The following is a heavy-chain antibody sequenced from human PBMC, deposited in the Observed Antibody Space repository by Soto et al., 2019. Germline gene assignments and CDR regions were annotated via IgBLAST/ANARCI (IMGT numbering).Heavy chain of an antibody. Sequence: QVQLVQSGAEVKKPGSSVKVSCKASGGTFSSYAISWVRQAPGQGLEWMGGIIPIFGTANYAQKFQGRVTITADESMSTAYMELSSLRSEDTAEYYCARDLGLPTAYYYYGMDVWGQGTTVTVSS. D-gene: IGHD2-21*02. CDR3: ARDLGLPTAYYYYGMDV. CDR1: GGTFSSYA. V-gene: IGHV1-69*12. CDR2: IIPIFGTA. J-gene: IGHJ6*02.